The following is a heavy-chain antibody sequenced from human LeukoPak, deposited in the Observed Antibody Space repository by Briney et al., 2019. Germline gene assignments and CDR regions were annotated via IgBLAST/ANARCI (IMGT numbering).Heavy chain of an antibody. D-gene: IGHD2-15*01. V-gene: IGHV4-34*01. Sequence: SETLSLTCAVYGGSFSGYYWSWIRQPPGKGLEWIGEINHSGNTNYNPSLKSRVTISVDTSKNQFSLKLSSVTAADTAVYYCARGLRSYCSGGSCSNWFDPWGQGTLVTVSS. CDR3: ARGLRSYCSGGSCSNWFDP. CDR1: GGSFSGYY. CDR2: INHSGNT. J-gene: IGHJ5*02.